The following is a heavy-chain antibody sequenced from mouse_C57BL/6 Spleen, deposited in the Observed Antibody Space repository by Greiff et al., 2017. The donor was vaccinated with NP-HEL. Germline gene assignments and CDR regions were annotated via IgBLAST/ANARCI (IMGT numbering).Heavy chain of an antibody. J-gene: IGHJ1*03. CDR1: GFTFSDYG. D-gene: IGHD1-1*01. CDR2: ISSGSSTI. CDR3: ASRDYLASSYDLYWYFDF. Sequence: EVQGVESGGGLVKPGGSLKLSCAASGFTFSDYGMHWVRQAPEKGLEWVAYISSGSSTIYYADTVKGRFTISRDNARNTQFLQRTSLRSKDTALYYCASRDYLASSYDLYWYFDFWGTGTTVTVSS. V-gene: IGHV5-17*01.